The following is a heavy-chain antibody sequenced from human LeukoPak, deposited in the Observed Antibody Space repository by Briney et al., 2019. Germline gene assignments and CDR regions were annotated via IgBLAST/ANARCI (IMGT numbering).Heavy chain of an antibody. CDR3: ARAHSSGSYYPWTP. D-gene: IGHD1-26*01. V-gene: IGHV4-39*07. CDR1: GGSISSSSYY. J-gene: IGHJ5*02. Sequence: PSETLSLTCTVSGGSISSSSYYWGWLRQPPGKGLEWIGSIYYSGSTYYNPSLKSRVTISVDTSKNQFSLKLSSVTAADTAVYYCARAHSSGSYYPWTPWGQGTLVTVSS. CDR2: IYYSGST.